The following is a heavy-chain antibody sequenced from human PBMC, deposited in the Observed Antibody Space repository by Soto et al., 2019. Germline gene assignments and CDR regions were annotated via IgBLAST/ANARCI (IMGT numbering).Heavy chain of an antibody. CDR1: GGTFSSYA. D-gene: IGHD2-8*01. CDR2: IIPIFGTA. V-gene: IGHV1-69*13. J-gene: IGHJ4*02. Sequence: SVKVSCKASGGTFSSYAISWVRQAPGRGLEWMGGIIPIFGTANYAQKFQGRVTITADESTSTAYMELSSLRSEDTAVYYCARSGIVLMVYAYFDYWGQGTLVTVSS. CDR3: ARSGIVLMVYAYFDY.